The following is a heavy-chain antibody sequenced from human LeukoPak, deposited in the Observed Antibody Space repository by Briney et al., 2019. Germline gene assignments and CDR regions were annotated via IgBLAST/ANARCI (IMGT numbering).Heavy chain of an antibody. V-gene: IGHV3-30*04. Sequence: GGSLRLSCAASGFTFSSYAMHWVRQAPGKGLEWAAVISHDGSNKYYADSVKGRFTISRDNSKNTLYLQMNSLRAEDTAVYYCAREEDATGYYYYYYGMDVWGQGTTVTVSS. CDR2: ISHDGSNK. D-gene: IGHD1-1*01. J-gene: IGHJ6*02. CDR1: GFTFSSYA. CDR3: AREEDATGYYYYYYGMDV.